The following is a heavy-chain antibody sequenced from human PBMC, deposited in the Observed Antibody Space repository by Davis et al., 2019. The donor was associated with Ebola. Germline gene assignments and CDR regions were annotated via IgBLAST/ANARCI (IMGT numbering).Heavy chain of an antibody. CDR3: ARDRHYYGMDV. CDR1: GYTFTTYP. Sequence: AASVKVSCKASGYTFTTYPMNWVRQAPGQGLEWMGWINTNTGNPTYAQCFTGRFVFSLDTSVSTAYLQISSLKAEDTAVYYCARDRHYYGMDVWGQGTTVTVSS. CDR2: INTNTGNP. V-gene: IGHV7-4-1*02. J-gene: IGHJ6*02.